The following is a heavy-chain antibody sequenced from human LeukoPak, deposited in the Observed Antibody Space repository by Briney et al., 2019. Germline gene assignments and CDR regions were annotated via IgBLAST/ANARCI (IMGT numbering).Heavy chain of an antibody. Sequence: TSVKVSCKASGFTFTSSAVQWVRQARGQRLEWIGWIVVGSGNTNYAQKFQGRVTITRDMSTSTAYMELSSLRSEDTAVYYCAADAKGGGCSYGYPYYYGMDVWGKGTTVTVSS. CDR3: AADAKGGGCSYGYPYYYGMDV. CDR1: GFTFTSSA. V-gene: IGHV1-58*01. J-gene: IGHJ6*04. D-gene: IGHD5-18*01. CDR2: IVVGSGNT.